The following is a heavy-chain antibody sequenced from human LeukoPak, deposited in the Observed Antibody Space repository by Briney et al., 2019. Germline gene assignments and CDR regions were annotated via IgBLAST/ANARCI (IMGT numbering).Heavy chain of an antibody. J-gene: IGHJ4*02. CDR1: GFTFSIFP. CDR3: ARDLELSAVYYFDS. V-gene: IGHV3-30*04. CDR2: ISSGSVK. D-gene: IGHD3-3*01. Sequence: GRSLRLSCEASGFTFSIFPVHWVRQAPGKGLEWVALISSGSVKYYADSVKGRFTISRDNSKNMLYLQMNSLRADDTAVYYCARDLELSAVYYFDSWGQGTLVIVSS.